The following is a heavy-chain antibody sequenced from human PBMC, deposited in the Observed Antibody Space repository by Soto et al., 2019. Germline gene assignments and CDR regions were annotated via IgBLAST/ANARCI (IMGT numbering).Heavy chain of an antibody. CDR3: ARTTIVVVVAAIPADY. Sequence: QVQLVQSGAEVKKPGASVKVSCKASGYTFSSYGISWVRQAPGRGLEWMGWISAYNGRTNYAQRLQGRVTMTTDTSTSTAYMELRSLRSDATAVYYCARTTIVVVVAAIPADYWGQGTLVTVSS. D-gene: IGHD2-15*01. CDR2: ISAYNGRT. J-gene: IGHJ4*02. CDR1: GYTFSSYG. V-gene: IGHV1-18*01.